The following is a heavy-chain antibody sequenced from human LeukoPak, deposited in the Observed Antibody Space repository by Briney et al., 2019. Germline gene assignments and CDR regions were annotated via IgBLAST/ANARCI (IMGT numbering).Heavy chain of an antibody. Sequence: GGSLRLPCAASGFTFSNAWMSWVRQAPGKGLEWVSTITGSDDRTYYADSVRGRFTISRDYSKNTLHLQIDSLRVEDTAIYYCAKGPQLGSGYHPDYWGQGTLVTVSS. CDR3: AKGPQLGSGYHPDY. CDR2: ITGSDDRT. V-gene: IGHV3-23*01. D-gene: IGHD3-22*01. CDR1: GFTFSNAW. J-gene: IGHJ4*02.